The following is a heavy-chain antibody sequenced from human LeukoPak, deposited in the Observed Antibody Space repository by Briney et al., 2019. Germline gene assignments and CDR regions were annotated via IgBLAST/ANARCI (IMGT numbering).Heavy chain of an antibody. CDR3: AKGAVLLWSSTYDS. Sequence: GGSLRLSCAASGFIFSSYGMHWVRQAPGKGLEWVTVISYDGSKTNYADSVKGRFTVSRDNSRNSLFLQMNSLRPEDTAVYYCAKGAVLLWSSTYDSWGQGTLVTVSS. D-gene: IGHD2-21*01. V-gene: IGHV3-30*18. CDR2: ISYDGSKT. J-gene: IGHJ4*02. CDR1: GFIFSSYG.